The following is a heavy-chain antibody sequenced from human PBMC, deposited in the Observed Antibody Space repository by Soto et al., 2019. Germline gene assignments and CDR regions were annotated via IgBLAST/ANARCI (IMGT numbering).Heavy chain of an antibody. D-gene: IGHD4-4*01. CDR1: GDSISSYY. Sequence: SETLSLTCTVSGDSISSYYWSWIRQPPGKGLEWIGYIYYSGSTNYNPSLKSRVTISIDTSKNQFSLKLSSVTAADTAVYYCARLPRDDYSQSAYYFDFWGQGTLVTVSS. J-gene: IGHJ4*02. CDR3: ARLPRDDYSQSAYYFDF. CDR2: IYYSGST. V-gene: IGHV4-59*01.